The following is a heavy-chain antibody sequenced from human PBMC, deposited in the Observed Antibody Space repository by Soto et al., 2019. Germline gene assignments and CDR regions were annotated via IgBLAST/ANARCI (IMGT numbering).Heavy chain of an antibody. D-gene: IGHD5-18*01. Sequence: SETLSLTCTVSGGSISSGDYYWSWIRQPPGKGLEWIGYIYYSGSTYYNPSLKSRVTISVDTSKNQFSLKLSSVTAADTAVYYCARDQGYSYGWYYYGMDVWGQGTTVTVSS. CDR1: GGSISSGDYY. CDR2: IYYSGST. CDR3: ARDQGYSYGWYYYGMDV. V-gene: IGHV4-30-4*01. J-gene: IGHJ6*02.